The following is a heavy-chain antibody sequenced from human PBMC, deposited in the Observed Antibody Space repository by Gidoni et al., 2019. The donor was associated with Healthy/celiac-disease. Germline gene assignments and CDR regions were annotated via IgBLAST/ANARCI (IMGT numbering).Heavy chain of an antibody. CDR2: IIPIFGTA. V-gene: IGHV1-69*01. D-gene: IGHD1-26*01. Sequence: QVQLVQSGAEVKKPGSSVKVSCKASGGTCSSYAISWVRQAPGQGLEWMGGIIPIFGTANYAQQFQGSVTFTADESTSTAYMELSSLRSEDTAVYYCARDRAGGELLGYWGQGTLVPVSS. J-gene: IGHJ4*02. CDR1: GGTCSSYA. CDR3: ARDRAGGELLGY.